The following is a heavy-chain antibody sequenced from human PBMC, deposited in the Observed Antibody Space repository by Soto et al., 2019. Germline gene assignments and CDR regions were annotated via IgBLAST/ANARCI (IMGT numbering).Heavy chain of an antibody. D-gene: IGHD2-15*01. CDR1: GFTFSDYY. CDR3: AREQGFGDYVDY. Sequence: PGGSLRLACAASGFTFSDYYMTWIRQAPGKGLEWVSYISASGTTIYYADSVKGRFTISRDNAKNSLYLQMNSLRAEDTAVYYCAREQGFGDYVDYWGQGTLVTVSS. J-gene: IGHJ4*02. V-gene: IGHV3-11*01. CDR2: ISASGTTI.